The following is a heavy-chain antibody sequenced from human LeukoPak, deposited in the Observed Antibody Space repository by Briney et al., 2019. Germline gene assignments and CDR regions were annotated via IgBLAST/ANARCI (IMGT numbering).Heavy chain of an antibody. D-gene: IGHD2-15*01. CDR3: AKEVGPALGGFDI. CDR1: GFTFRTYG. CDR2: IVGGASRT. V-gene: IGHV3-23*01. Sequence: PGGSLRLSCVASGFTFRTYGMSWVRQAPGKGLEWVASIVGGASRTYYSDSVKGRFTIGRDRSKNTLYLQMNTVRVEDTARYHCAKEVGPALGGFDIWGQGTPVTVSS. J-gene: IGHJ3*02.